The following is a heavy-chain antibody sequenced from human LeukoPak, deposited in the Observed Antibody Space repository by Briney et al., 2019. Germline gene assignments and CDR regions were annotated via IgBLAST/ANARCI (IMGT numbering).Heavy chain of an antibody. D-gene: IGHD6-6*01. CDR2: IYHSGST. CDR1: GVSIRSYY. V-gene: IGHV4-59*08. Sequence: SETLSLTCTVSGVSIRSYYWTWTRQSPEKGLEWIGYIYHSGSTIYNPSLKSRVTISVDTSKNQFSLKLSSVTAADTAVYYCARASIAARTFDYWGQGTLVTVSS. CDR3: ARASIAARTFDY. J-gene: IGHJ4*02.